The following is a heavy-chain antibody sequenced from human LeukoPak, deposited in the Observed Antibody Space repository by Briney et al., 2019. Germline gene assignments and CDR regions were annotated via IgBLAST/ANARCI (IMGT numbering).Heavy chain of an antibody. CDR3: GGVDGRWSGVADN. CDR2: ISDSGST. V-gene: IGHV4-39*02. Sequence: PSETLSLTCTVSGGSISSSNYYWVWLRQPPGKGLEWIGSISDSGSTYSNPSLESRVTISVDTSKNHSSPTLKSLTPPDTAVYNAGGVDGRWSGVADNSGQGTLVTVSS. J-gene: IGHJ4*02. D-gene: IGHD2-8*02. CDR1: GGSISSSNYY.